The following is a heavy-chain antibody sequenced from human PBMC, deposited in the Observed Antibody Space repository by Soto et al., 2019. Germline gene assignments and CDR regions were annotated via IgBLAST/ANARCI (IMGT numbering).Heavy chain of an antibody. V-gene: IGHV5-51*01. J-gene: IGHJ4*02. D-gene: IGHD5-18*01. Sequence: GESLKISCKGSGYSFTNYWIGWVRQMPGKGLEWMGIIYPGDSDTRYSPSFQGQVTISADKSINTAYLQWSSLKASDTAMYYCARPRGYSYGYPPPDFDCWGQGTLVTVSS. CDR2: IYPGDSDT. CDR3: ARPRGYSYGYPPPDFDC. CDR1: GYSFTNYW.